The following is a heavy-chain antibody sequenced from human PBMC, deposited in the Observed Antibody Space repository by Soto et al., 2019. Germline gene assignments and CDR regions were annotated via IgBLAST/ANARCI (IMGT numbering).Heavy chain of an antibody. J-gene: IGHJ4*02. CDR2: INHSGST. CDR1: GGSFSAYY. D-gene: IGHD2-8*02. Sequence: SETLSLTCAVYGGSFSAYYWSWIRQPPGKGLEWIGEINHSGSTNYNPSLKSRVTISVDTSKNQFSLKLSSVTAADTAVYYCARGQSSLLLDCWGQGVLVTVSS. CDR3: ARGQSSLLLDC. V-gene: IGHV4-34*01.